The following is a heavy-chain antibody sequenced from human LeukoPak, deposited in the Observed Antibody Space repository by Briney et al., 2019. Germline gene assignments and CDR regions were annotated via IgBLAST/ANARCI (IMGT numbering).Heavy chain of an antibody. CDR3: AKVAHYYYGSESYYFFEH. J-gene: IGHJ4*02. Sequence: PGESLRLSCAASGFTFTTYWMSWVRQPPGKGLEWVANIKQDGTEKYYVDSVKGRFTISRDNAKNSLYLQMNSLRVEDTAIYYCAKVAHYYYGSESYYFFEHWGQGTPVTAPS. CDR2: IKQDGTEK. D-gene: IGHD3-10*01. CDR1: GFTFTTYW. V-gene: IGHV3-7*01.